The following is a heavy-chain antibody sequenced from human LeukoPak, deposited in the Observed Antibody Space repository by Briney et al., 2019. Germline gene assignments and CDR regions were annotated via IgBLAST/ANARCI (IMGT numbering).Heavy chain of an antibody. V-gene: IGHV3-74*01. J-gene: IGHJ4*02. D-gene: IGHD1-26*01. Sequence: GGSLRLSCAASGNYWMHWVRQAPGKGLVWVSHINSDGSWTSYADSVKGRFTISRDNSKNTLYLHMNSLRAEDTAVYYCATPGGKWELSGIDYWGQGTLVTVSS. CDR3: ATPGGKWELSGIDY. CDR2: INSDGSWT. CDR1: GNYW.